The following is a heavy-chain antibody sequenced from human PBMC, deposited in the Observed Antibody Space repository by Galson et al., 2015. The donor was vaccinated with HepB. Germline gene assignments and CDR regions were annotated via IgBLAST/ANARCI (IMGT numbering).Heavy chain of an antibody. J-gene: IGHJ4*02. V-gene: IGHV3-64D*06. Sequence: LRLSCAASGFTFSSYAMHWVRQAPGKGLEYVSAISRSGDTTYYADSVKGRFTISRDNSKNTLYFQMSSLRAEDTAMYYCVKSGDKWLRFSHNFDNWGQGTLVTVSS. D-gene: IGHD5-12*01. CDR2: ISRSGDTT. CDR1: GFTFSSYA. CDR3: VKSGDKWLRFSHNFDN.